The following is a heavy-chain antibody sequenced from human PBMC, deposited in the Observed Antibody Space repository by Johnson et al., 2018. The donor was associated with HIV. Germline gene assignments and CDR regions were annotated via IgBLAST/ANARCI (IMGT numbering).Heavy chain of an antibody. Sequence: VQLVESGGGLVKPGGSLRLSCAAPGFTFSNAWMSWVRQAPGKGLEWVGHIKSKTDGGTTDYAAPVQGRFTISRDNSKNTLYLQMNSLRLEDTAVYYCVRGSGQPLLEWLLVGGGFDMWGQGTMVTVSS. D-gene: IGHD3-3*02. CDR2: IKSKTDGGTT. V-gene: IGHV3-15*01. CDR3: VRGSGQPLLEWLLVGGGFDM. CDR1: GFTFSNAW. J-gene: IGHJ3*02.